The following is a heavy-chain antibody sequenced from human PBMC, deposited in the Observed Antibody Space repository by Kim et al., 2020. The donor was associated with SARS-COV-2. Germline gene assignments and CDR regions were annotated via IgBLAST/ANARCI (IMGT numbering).Heavy chain of an antibody. Sequence: SETLSLTCAVYGGSFSGYYWSWIRQPPGKGLEWIGEINHSGSTNYNPSLKSRVTISVDTSKNQFSLKLSSVTAADTAVYYCARMYVLRYFDYSVPFDYWGQGTLVTVSS. CDR3: ARMYVLRYFDYSVPFDY. J-gene: IGHJ4*02. CDR2: INHSGST. D-gene: IGHD3-9*01. V-gene: IGHV4-34*01. CDR1: GGSFSGYY.